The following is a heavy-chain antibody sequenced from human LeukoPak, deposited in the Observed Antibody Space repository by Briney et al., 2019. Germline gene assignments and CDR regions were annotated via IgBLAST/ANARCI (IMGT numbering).Heavy chain of an antibody. Sequence: SETLSLTCSVSGDSISSSSNYYWVWISQPPGKGLEWIGSVYYSGSTYYNPSLKSRVTISVDTSKNQFSLKLSSVTAADTAVYYCASGGYCGSTSCYPNWFDPWGQGTLVTVSS. CDR3: ASGGYCGSTSCYPNWFDP. D-gene: IGHD2-2*01. J-gene: IGHJ5*02. CDR1: GDSISSSSNYY. V-gene: IGHV4-39*07. CDR2: VYYSGST.